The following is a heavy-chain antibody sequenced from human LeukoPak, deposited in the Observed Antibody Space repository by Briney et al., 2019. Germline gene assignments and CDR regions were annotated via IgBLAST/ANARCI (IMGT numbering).Heavy chain of an antibody. CDR1: GCSISTYY. J-gene: IGHJ4*02. Sequence: SETLSLTCTASGCSISTYYWSWIRQPAGKGLEWIGRIYTSGSTNYNPSLKSRVTMSVDTSKNQFSLKLSSVTAADTAVYYCARDAPRTTRKFDYWGQGTLVTVSS. CDR3: ARDAPRTTRKFDY. D-gene: IGHD1-7*01. V-gene: IGHV4-4*07. CDR2: IYTSGST.